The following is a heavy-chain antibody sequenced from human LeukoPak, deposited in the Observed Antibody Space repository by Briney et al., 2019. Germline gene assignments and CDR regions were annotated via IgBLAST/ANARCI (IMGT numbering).Heavy chain of an antibody. CDR2: INHSGST. D-gene: IGHD2-2*02. J-gene: IGHJ6*03. Sequence: KPSETLSLTCAVYGGSFSGYYWSWIRQPPGKGLEWIGDINHSGSTNYNPSLKSRVTISVDTSKNQFSLKLRSVTAADTAVYYCARGRRLCSSTSCYTALDYYYYMDVWGKGTTVTVSS. CDR3: ARGRRLCSSTSCYTALDYYYYMDV. V-gene: IGHV4-34*01. CDR1: GGSFSGYY.